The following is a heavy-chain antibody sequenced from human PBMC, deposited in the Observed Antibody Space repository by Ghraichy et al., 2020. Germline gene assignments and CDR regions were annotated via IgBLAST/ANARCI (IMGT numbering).Heavy chain of an antibody. V-gene: IGHV3-23*01. CDR2: ISGSGGST. CDR1: GFTFSSYA. J-gene: IGHJ6*02. D-gene: IGHD2-2*01. Sequence: GSLRLSCAASGFTFSSYAMSWVRQAPGKGLEWVSAISGSGGSTYYADSVKGRFTISRDNSKNTLYLQMNSLRAEDTAVYYCAKLGYRSGSSTSLLGYYGMDVWGQGTTVTVSS. CDR3: AKLGYRSGSSTSLLGYYGMDV.